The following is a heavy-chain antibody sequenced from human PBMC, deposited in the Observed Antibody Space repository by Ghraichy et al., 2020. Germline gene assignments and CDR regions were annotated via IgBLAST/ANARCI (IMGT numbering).Heavy chain of an antibody. Sequence: GESLNISCKDSGSSTTTYWIGWVRQMPGKGLEWMRIIYLGDSDTRYSPSFQGQVSISADKSIRTAFLQWSSLKASDTAIYYCSTQSKLGAFDYWGQGTLVAVSS. D-gene: IGHD3-16*01. V-gene: IGHV5-51*01. CDR1: GSSTTTYW. CDR3: STQSKLGAFDY. J-gene: IGHJ4*02. CDR2: IYLGDSDT.